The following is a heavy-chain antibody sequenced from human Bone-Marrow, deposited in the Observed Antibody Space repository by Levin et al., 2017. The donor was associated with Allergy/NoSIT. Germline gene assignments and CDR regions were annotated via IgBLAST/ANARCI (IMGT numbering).Heavy chain of an antibody. V-gene: IGHV3-43*01. D-gene: IGHD6-19*01. Sequence: GGSLRLSCAASGFTFNDYTMHWVRQAPQRGLEWVSLISWDASTTYYADSVRGRFTISRDNCKNALYLQMNSLTTEDTALYYCAKDLSPRIAVTGYIDYWGQGTKVTDSS. CDR1: GFTFNDYT. CDR3: AKDLSPRIAVTGYIDY. CDR2: ISWDASTT. J-gene: IGHJ4*02.